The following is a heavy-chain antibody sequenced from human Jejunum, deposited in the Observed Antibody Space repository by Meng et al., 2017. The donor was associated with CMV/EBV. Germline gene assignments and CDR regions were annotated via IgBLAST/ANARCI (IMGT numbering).Heavy chain of an antibody. CDR1: GDTTTNNKW. CDR2: IYYSGRT. CDR3: TGRKVRSTGGQME. Sequence: GDTTTNNKWWTWGRQSPGPGLGWIAEIYYSGRTAYNPTLKSRVTISMDKSKNQFSLMLNFVTAADTAVYDCTGRKVRSTGGQMEWGQGTLVTVS. D-gene: IGHD2-8*01. V-gene: IGHV4-4*02. J-gene: IGHJ4*02.